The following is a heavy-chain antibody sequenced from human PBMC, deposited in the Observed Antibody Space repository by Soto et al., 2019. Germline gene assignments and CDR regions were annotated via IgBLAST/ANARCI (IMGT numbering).Heavy chain of an antibody. J-gene: IGHJ4*02. CDR1: GGSINNHY. V-gene: IGHV4-59*11. CDR3: SRANWFFDY. D-gene: IGHD7-27*01. CDR2: IYYSGST. Sequence: QVQLQESGPGLVKPSETLSLTCTVSGGSINNHYWSWIRQPPGQGLEWIGYIYYSGSTNYNPSLKCRVTMSVDTIKNQFSLKLSSQTAADTAIYYCSRANWFFDYWGQGTLVTGSS.